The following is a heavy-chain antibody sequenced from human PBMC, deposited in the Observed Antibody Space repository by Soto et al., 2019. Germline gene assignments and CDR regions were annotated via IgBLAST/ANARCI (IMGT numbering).Heavy chain of an antibody. D-gene: IGHD6-13*01. CDR1: GFTFDDNG. CDR3: ARDQEYSSSGGGGMDV. CDR2: INWNGGST. J-gene: IGHJ6*02. V-gene: IGHV3-20*04. Sequence: EVQLVESGGGVVRPGGSLRLSCAASGFTFDDNGMSWVRQAPGKGLEWVSGINWNGGSTGYADSVKGRFTISRDHAKNSLVLEMNSLRAEDTALYYCARDQEYSSSGGGGMDVWGQGTTVTVSS.